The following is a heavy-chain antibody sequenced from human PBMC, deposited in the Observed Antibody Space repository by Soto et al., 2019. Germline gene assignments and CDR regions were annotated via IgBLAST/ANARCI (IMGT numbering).Heavy chain of an antibody. J-gene: IGHJ3*02. Sequence: SVNFYVKAFGCTFSSNAISWVRQAPGQVLDCIGGIIPIFGTANYAQNFQGRVTITADEWTSTAYMELSSLRSEDTAVYYFATSEYYDFWIGPNAFYIWGQGTMDNVS. CDR3: ATSEYYDFWIGPNAFYI. CDR2: IIPIFGTA. D-gene: IGHD3-3*01. V-gene: IGHV1-69*13. CDR1: GCTFSSNA.